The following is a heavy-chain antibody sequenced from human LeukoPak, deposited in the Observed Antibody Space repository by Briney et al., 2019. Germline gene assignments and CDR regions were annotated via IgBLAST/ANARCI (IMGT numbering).Heavy chain of an antibody. CDR1: GGSMTSSGYY. D-gene: IGHD1-14*01. V-gene: IGHV4-39*01. CDR3: ARHGRADQRYIDL. CDR2: IYYSGST. J-gene: IGHJ2*01. Sequence: SETLSLTCAVSGGSMTSSGYYWGWIRQPPGKGLEWIGSIYYSGSTYHNPSLKSRVTISVDTSKNQFSLKLSSVTAADTAVYYCARHGRADQRYIDLWGRGTLVTVSS.